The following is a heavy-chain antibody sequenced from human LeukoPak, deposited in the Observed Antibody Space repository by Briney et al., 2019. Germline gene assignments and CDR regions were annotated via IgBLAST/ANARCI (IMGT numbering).Heavy chain of an antibody. CDR2: IKGINDGETT. V-gene: IGHV3-15*01. J-gene: IGHJ4*02. CDR1: GFTFFNAW. D-gene: IGHD3-22*01. CDR3: TTDRNYHDSSGGK. Sequence: PGGSLRLSCAASGFTFFNAWMSWVRQAPGKGLEWVGRIKGINDGETTDYAAPVKGRFTISRDDSKNTLYLQMNSLKTEDTAVYYCTTDRNYHDSSGGKWGQGTLVTVSS.